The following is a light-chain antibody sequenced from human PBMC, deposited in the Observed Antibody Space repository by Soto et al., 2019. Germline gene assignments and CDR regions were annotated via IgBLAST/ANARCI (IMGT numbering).Light chain of an antibody. J-gene: IGKJ2*01. Sequence: EIVLTQSPGTLSLSPGEGATLCFRASQSVRSGYLAWYQQKPGQTPRLLIYSASSRATGIPDRFSGSGSGTDFTLTISRLEPEDFAVYYCQQYGNSPYTFGQGTKVDIK. CDR2: SAS. CDR3: QQYGNSPYT. CDR1: QSVRSGY. V-gene: IGKV3-20*01.